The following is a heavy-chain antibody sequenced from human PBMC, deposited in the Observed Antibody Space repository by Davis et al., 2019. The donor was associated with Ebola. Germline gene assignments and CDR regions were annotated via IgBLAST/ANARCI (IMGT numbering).Heavy chain of an antibody. Sequence: ASVKVSCKASGYTFLRYGISWVRQAPGQGLEWMGWIRTSNGETKLAQNLQGRVTMTTDRSTSTVYMDLRSLKADETAVYYCARDWDCTGGSCRNCYDPWGQGTQVIVSA. CDR2: IRTSNGET. D-gene: IGHD2-15*01. CDR3: ARDWDCTGGSCRNCYDP. J-gene: IGHJ5*02. CDR1: GYTFLRYG. V-gene: IGHV1-18*01.